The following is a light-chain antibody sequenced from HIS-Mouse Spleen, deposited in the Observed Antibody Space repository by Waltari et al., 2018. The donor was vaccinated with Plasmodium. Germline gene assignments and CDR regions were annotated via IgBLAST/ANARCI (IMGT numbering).Light chain of an antibody. CDR1: QSVSSN. CDR2: GAS. V-gene: IGKV3-15*01. Sequence: EIVMTHSPATLSVSPGERATLSGRASQSVSSNLAWYQQKPGQAPRLLIYGASTRATGIPARFSGSGSGTEFTLTISSLQSEDFAVYYCQQYNNWSFTFGPGTKVDIK. J-gene: IGKJ3*01. CDR3: QQYNNWSFT.